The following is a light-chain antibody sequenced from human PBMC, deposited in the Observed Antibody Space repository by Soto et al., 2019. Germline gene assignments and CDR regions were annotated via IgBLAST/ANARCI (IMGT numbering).Light chain of an antibody. CDR3: CLYIGTTADV. Sequence: QSALAQPAAASGSPGQSITISCPGTSGWVGSFSLVSWYQQHPGKARKVMPSEGHRRPSGVPDRFAGSTSVNSGSLTISGLQADDEAGYYCCLYIGTTADVFGSGTKVT. CDR1: SGWVGSFSL. V-gene: IGLV2-23*01. J-gene: IGLJ1*01. CDR2: EGH.